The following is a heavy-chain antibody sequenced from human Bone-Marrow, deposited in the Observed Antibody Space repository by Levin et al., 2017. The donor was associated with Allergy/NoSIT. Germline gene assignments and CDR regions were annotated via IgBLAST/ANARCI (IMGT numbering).Heavy chain of an antibody. CDR1: GGSISSGGYY. CDR3: ARALYYDFWSGYPTPYYFDY. D-gene: IGHD3-3*01. V-gene: IGHV4-31*03. Sequence: SETLSLTCTVSGGSISSGGYYWSWIRQHPGKGLEWIGYIYYSGSTYYNPSLKSRVTISVDTSKNQFSLKLSSVTAADTAVYYCARALYYDFWSGYPTPYYFDYWGQGTLVTVSS. J-gene: IGHJ4*02. CDR2: IYYSGST.